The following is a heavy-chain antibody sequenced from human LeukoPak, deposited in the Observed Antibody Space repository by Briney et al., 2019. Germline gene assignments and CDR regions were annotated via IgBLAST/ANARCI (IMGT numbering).Heavy chain of an antibody. CDR3: AKMNDYGDFYFDY. CDR1: GYSFTSYW. Sequence: GESLKISCQGSGYSFTSYWIGWVPQLPGKGRGWRGIIYPRDSDTRYSPSFQGQVTISADKSISTAYLKWRSLKASDTAMYYCAKMNDYGDFYFDYWGQGTLVTVSS. V-gene: IGHV5-51*01. J-gene: IGHJ4*02. D-gene: IGHD4-17*01. CDR2: IYPRDSDT.